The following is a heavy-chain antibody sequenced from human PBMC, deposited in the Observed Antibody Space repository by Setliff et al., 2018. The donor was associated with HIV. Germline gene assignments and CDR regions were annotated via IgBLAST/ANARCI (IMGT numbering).Heavy chain of an antibody. V-gene: IGHV4-39*01. CDR2: IYYSGST. Sequence: PSETLSLTCTVSGGSISNSRYYWSWIRQPPGKGLEWIGSIYYSGSTYYNPSLKSRVTISVDTSKNQFSLKLSSVTAADAAVYYCASRVCYYDSSGYLREEGFDPWGQGTLVTVSS. CDR3: ASRVCYYDSSGYLREEGFDP. D-gene: IGHD3-22*01. J-gene: IGHJ5*02. CDR1: GGSISNSRYY.